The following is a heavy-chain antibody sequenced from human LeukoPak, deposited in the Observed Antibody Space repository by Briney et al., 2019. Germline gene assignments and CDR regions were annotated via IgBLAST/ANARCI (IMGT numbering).Heavy chain of an antibody. J-gene: IGHJ4*02. V-gene: IGHV3-21*04. Sequence: KSGGSLRLSCAASGFSFTSYAMSWVRQAQGRGLEWVSHISTSGSSIYYADSVKGRVTISRDNAKNSLYLQMNSLRAEDTAVYYCARDRKDSSSWEYYFDYWGQGTLVTVSS. CDR1: GFSFTSYA. CDR3: ARDRKDSSSWEYYFDY. D-gene: IGHD6-13*01. CDR2: ISTSGSSI.